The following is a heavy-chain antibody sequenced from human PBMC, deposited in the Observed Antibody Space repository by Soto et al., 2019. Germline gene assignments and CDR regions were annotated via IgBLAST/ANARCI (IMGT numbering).Heavy chain of an antibody. J-gene: IGHJ4*02. Sequence: QLQLVPSGAEVKKTGASVKDACKASGYPFPSHAINLVRQATGQGLEGMGWMHPNSGNTGYAQKFQGRVTMTRNTSISTADMELSSLRSEDTAVYYCASERRWSYYGWGQVTLVTVS. V-gene: IGHV1-8*01. CDR2: MHPNSGNT. D-gene: IGHD1-26*01. CDR1: GYPFPSHA. CDR3: ASERRWSYYG.